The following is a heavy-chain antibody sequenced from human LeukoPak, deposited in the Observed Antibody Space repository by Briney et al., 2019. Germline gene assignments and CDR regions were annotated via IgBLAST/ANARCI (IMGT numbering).Heavy chain of an antibody. V-gene: IGHV1-58*02. D-gene: IGHD4-23*01. CDR1: GYTFTGYY. CDR2: IVVGSGNT. Sequence: SVKVSCKASGYTFTGYYMHWVRQAPGQGLEWMGWIVVGSGNTNYAQKFQERVTITRDMSTSTAYMELSSLRSEDTAVYYCAASDYGGNWYFDLWGRGTLVTVSS. J-gene: IGHJ2*01. CDR3: AASDYGGNWYFDL.